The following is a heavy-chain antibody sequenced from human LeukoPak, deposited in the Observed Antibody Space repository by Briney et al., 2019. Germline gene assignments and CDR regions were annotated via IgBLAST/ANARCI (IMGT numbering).Heavy chain of an antibody. CDR2: IYSGGDT. Sequence: GGSLRLSCAASGFTFSSYSMNWVRQAPGKGLEWVSLIYSGGDTHYADSVKGRFTISRDNSKNTLYLQMNNLRAEDTAVYYCARDPPAVAINTYGWGQGTLVTVSS. CDR1: GFTFSSYS. D-gene: IGHD5-24*01. J-gene: IGHJ4*02. CDR3: ARDPPAVAINTYG. V-gene: IGHV3-66*01.